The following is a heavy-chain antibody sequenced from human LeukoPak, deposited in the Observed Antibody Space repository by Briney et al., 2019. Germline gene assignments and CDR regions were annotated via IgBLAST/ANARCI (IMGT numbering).Heavy chain of an antibody. Sequence: ASVKVSCKASGYTFTGYYMHWVRQAPGQGLEWMGWINPNSGGTNYAQKFQGRVTMTRDTSISTAYMELSRLRSDDTAVYYCARVDLEIAAAGGDYWGQGTLVTVSS. CDR1: GYTFTGYY. D-gene: IGHD6-13*01. CDR3: ARVDLEIAAAGGDY. J-gene: IGHJ4*02. V-gene: IGHV1-2*02. CDR2: INPNSGGT.